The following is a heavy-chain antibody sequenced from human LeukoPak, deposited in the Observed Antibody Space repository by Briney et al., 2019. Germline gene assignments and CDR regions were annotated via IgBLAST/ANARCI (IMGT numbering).Heavy chain of an antibody. D-gene: IGHD6-13*01. J-gene: IGHJ5*02. CDR1: GFTFSSYS. V-gene: IGHV3-21*01. Sequence: KTGGSLRLSCAASGFTFSSYSMNWVRQAPGKGLEWVSSIRSSRSYIYYADSVKGRFTISRDNAKNSLYLQMNSLRAEDTAVYYCARDSSSWSEGWFDPWGQGTLVTVSS. CDR3: ARDSSSWSEGWFDP. CDR2: IRSSRSYI.